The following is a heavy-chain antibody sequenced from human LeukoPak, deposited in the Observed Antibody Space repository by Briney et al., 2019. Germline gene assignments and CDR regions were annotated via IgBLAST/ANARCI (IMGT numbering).Heavy chain of an antibody. V-gene: IGHV4-30-4*08. CDR3: ARHFTDDSRNWFDP. Sequence: SETLSLTCTVSNGSIDSGDYFWSWIRQPPGKGLGWIGHIYYSGSTNYNPSLKSRVTISVDTSKNQFSLKLSSVTAADTAVYYCARHFTDDSRNWFDPWGQGTLVTVSS. CDR1: NGSIDSGDYF. D-gene: IGHD3-22*01. CDR2: IYYSGST. J-gene: IGHJ5*02.